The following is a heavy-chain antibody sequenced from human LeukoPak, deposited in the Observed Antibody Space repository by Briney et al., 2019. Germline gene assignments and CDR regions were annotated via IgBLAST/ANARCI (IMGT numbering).Heavy chain of an antibody. D-gene: IGHD3-16*01. CDR1: GGSIISGDYY. V-gene: IGHV4-30-4*01. Sequence: SETLSLTCTVSGGSIISGDYYCSWIRQPPGKCLEWILYIYYSGSTYYNPSLKSRVTISVDTSKNQSSLKLSSVTAADTAVYYCARGGSWFDPWGQGTLVTVSS. J-gene: IGHJ5*02. CDR3: ARGGSWFDP. CDR2: IYYSGST.